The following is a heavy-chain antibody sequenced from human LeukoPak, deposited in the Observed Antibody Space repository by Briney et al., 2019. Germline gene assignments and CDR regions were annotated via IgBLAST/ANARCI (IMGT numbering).Heavy chain of an antibody. CDR3: ARGPYSSGWTFYYYYGMDV. CDR2: IWYDGSNK. V-gene: IGHV3-33*01. J-gene: IGHJ6*02. Sequence: PGGSLRLSCAASGFTFSSYGMHWVRQAPGKGLEWVAVIWYDGSNKYYADSAKGRFTISRDNSKNTLYLQMNSLRAEDTAVYYCARGPYSSGWTFYYYYGMDVWGQGTTVTVSS. CDR1: GFTFSSYG. D-gene: IGHD6-19*01.